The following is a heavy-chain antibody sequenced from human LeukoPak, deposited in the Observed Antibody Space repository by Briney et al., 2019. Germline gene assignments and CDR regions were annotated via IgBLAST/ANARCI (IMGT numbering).Heavy chain of an antibody. CDR2: ISAYNGNT. J-gene: IGHJ6*03. CDR3: ARSKCGSGSYYNPPYYYMDV. D-gene: IGHD3-10*01. Sequence: ASVKLSCTASGYTFTSYGISWVRQAPGQGQEWMGWISAYNGNTNYAQKLQGRVTMTTDTSTSTAYMELRSLRSDDTAVYYCARSKCGSGSYYNPPYYYMDVWGKGTTVTVSS. CDR1: GYTFTSYG. V-gene: IGHV1-18*01.